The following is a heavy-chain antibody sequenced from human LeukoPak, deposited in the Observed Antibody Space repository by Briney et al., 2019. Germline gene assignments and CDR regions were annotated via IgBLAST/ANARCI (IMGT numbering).Heavy chain of an antibody. J-gene: IGHJ3*02. CDR1: GFTFSGYA. CDR3: AKQYYYDSSGFGDAFDI. CDR2: ISYGGSHK. Sequence: GGSLRLSCAASGFTFSGYAMHWVRQAPGKGLEWVTLISYGGSHKDYADSVKGRFSISRDNSKNTLFLQMNSLRAEDTAVYYCAKQYYYDSSGFGDAFDIWGQGTMVTVSS. D-gene: IGHD3-22*01. V-gene: IGHV3-30*18.